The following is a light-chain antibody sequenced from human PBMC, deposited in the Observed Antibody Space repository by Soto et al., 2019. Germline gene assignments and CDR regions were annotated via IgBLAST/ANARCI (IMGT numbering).Light chain of an antibody. CDR1: QILVHSDGIAY. CDR3: MQGTHWPIT. V-gene: IGKV2-30*02. CDR2: KVS. J-gene: IGKJ5*01. Sequence: VVMTQSPLSLPVTLGEPGSISCSSNQILVHSDGIAYFSWFQQRPGRSPRRLIYKVSNRDSGVPARFSGSGSGTDFALKISRVEAEDVGVYYCMQGTHWPITFGQGTRLEIK.